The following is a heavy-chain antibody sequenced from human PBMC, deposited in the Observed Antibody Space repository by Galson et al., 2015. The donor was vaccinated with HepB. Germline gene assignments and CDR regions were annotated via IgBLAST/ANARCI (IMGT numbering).Heavy chain of an antibody. J-gene: IGHJ6*02. CDR1: GFTLDDYG. Sequence: SLRLSCAVSGFTLDDYGMSWVRQAPGEGLEWVAGSNWNGGNTGYADSVQGRFIISRDDAKSLYLQMNSLRTEDTALYFCVRGGTHYVEAPLDVWGRGTAVTVSS. V-gene: IGHV3-20*04. CDR2: SNWNGGNT. D-gene: IGHD3-16*01. CDR3: VRGGTHYVEAPLDV.